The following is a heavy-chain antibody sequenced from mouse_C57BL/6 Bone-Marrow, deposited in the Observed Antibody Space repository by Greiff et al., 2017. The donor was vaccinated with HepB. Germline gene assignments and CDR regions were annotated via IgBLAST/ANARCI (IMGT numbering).Heavy chain of an antibody. CDR2: IYPRSGNT. CDR1: GYTFTSYG. CDR3: ARSLRYYYAMDY. V-gene: IGHV1-81*01. Sequence: VQLQESGAELARPGASVKLSCKASGYTFTSYGISWVKQRTGQGLEWIGEIYPRSGNTYYNEKFKGKATLTADKSSSTAYMELRSLTSEDSAVYFCARSLRYYYAMDYWGQGTSVTVSS. J-gene: IGHJ4*01. D-gene: IGHD1-1*01.